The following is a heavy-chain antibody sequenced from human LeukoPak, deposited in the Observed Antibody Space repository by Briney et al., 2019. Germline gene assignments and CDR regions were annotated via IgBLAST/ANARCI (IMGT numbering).Heavy chain of an antibody. D-gene: IGHD6-13*01. CDR3: AREQQLLYYFDY. CDR1: GFTFSSYG. CDR2: IWYDGSNK. V-gene: IGHV3-33*01. Sequence: GGSLRLSCAASGFTFSSYGVHWVRQPPGGGREWVAVIWYDGSNKYYADSVKGRFTISRDNSKNTLYLQMNSLRAEDTAVYYCAREQQLLYYFDYWGQGTLVTVSS. J-gene: IGHJ4*02.